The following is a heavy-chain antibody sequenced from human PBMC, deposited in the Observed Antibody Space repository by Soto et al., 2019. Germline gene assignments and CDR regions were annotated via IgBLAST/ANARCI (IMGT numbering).Heavy chain of an antibody. CDR2: ISGSGGST. J-gene: IGHJ6*02. CDR1: GFTFRSYA. Sequence: LSLACATSGFTFRSYAMSWVRQAPGKGLEWVSAISGSGGSTYYADSVKGRFTISRDNSKNTLYLQMNSLRAEDTAVYYCAKAGTRVYYYGMDVWGQGTTVTVSS. D-gene: IGHD1-26*01. CDR3: AKAGTRVYYYGMDV. V-gene: IGHV3-23*01.